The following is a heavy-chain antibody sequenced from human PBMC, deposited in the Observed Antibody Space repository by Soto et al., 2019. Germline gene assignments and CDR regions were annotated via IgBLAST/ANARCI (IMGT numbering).Heavy chain of an antibody. CDR1: GDSISTYY. CDR2: VYYSGST. CDR3: ARTRMFESWIDY. V-gene: IGHV4-59*01. Sequence: PSETLSLTCDVSGDSISTYYWSWIRQPPGKGLEWIGYVYYSGSTLYNPSLESRVTLSIDMSKKQVSLKLNSVIAADTAVYYCARTRMFESWIDYWGHGTLVTVSS. D-gene: IGHD3-10*02. J-gene: IGHJ4*01.